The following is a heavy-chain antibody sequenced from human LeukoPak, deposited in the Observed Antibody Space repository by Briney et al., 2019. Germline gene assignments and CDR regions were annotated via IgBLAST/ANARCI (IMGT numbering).Heavy chain of an antibody. V-gene: IGHV1-69*05. Sequence: SVKVPCKASGGTFSSYAISWVRQAPGQGLEWMGRIIPIFGTANYAQKFQGRVTITTHEPTSTAYMELSSLRSEDTAVYYCARGWIQLWNEFDYWGQGTLVTVSS. D-gene: IGHD5-18*01. J-gene: IGHJ4*02. CDR2: IIPIFGTA. CDR3: ARGWIQLWNEFDY. CDR1: GGTFSSYA.